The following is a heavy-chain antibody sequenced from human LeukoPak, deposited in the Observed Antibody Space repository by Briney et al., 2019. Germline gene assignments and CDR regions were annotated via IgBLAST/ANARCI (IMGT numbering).Heavy chain of an antibody. CDR1: GFISRTYW. Sequence: HPGGSLRLSCAASGFISRTYWMHWVRQAPGKGLVWVARINSDGSSISADSVKGRFTISRDNAKNTLYLQMNSLRAEDTAVYYCVRGPPRGSFDFWGQGTLVTVSS. CDR3: VRGPPRGSFDF. CDR2: INSDGSSI. V-gene: IGHV3-74*01. J-gene: IGHJ4*02.